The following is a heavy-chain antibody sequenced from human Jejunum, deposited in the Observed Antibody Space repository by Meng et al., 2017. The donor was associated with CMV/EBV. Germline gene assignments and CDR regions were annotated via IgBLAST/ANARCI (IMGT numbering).Heavy chain of an antibody. CDR3: ARDPGASSFDY. D-gene: IGHD6-13*01. J-gene: IGHJ4*02. V-gene: IGHV3-7*01. CDR1: GFSFGTYW. Sequence: VSGFSFGTYWMTWVRQAPGKGLEFVANIKEDGSYRNYLDSVKGRFTISRDNAKASLYLEIKSLRPEDTAVYYCARDPGASSFDYWGQGTLVTVSS. CDR2: IKEDGSYR.